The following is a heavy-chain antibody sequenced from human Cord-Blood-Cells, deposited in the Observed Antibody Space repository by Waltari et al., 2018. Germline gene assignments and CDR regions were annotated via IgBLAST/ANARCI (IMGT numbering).Heavy chain of an antibody. V-gene: IGHV3-21*01. CDR2: ISSSSYI. D-gene: IGHD3-22*01. J-gene: IGHJ1*01. Sequence: VQLVASGGGLVKPGGSLRLSCAASGFTFSSYSMSWVRQAPGKGLEWVSSISSSSYIYYADSVKGRFTISRDNAKNSLYLQMNSLRAEDTAVYYCARPPSDRGSKYFQHWGQGTLVTVSS. CDR1: GFTFSSYS. CDR3: ARPPSDRGSKYFQH.